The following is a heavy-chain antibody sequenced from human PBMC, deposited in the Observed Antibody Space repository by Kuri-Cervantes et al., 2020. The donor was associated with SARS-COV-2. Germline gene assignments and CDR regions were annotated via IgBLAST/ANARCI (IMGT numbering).Heavy chain of an antibody. CDR3: ASLAVAGKSNF. J-gene: IGHJ4*02. Sequence: GGSRRPSCAASGITFRSSWMHWVRQAPGKGLVWVSRINSDGSSTSYADSSKGRFTIYRDNAKNTLYLQMNSLRAEDSAVYYCASLAVAGKSNFWGQGTLVTVSS. CDR2: INSDGSST. CDR1: GITFRSSW. V-gene: IGHV3-74*01. D-gene: IGHD6-19*01.